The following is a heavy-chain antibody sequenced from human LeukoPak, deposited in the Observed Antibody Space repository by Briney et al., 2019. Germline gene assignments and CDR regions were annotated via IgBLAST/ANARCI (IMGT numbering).Heavy chain of an antibody. CDR1: GGSINSYY. D-gene: IGHD1-14*01. V-gene: IGHV4-59*01. CDR2: ICYSGST. J-gene: IGHJ4*01. Sequence: PSETLSLTCTVSGGSINSYYRSWIRQPPGRGLEWIGYICYSGSTIYNPALKSRVTISRDTSKNQFSLKLRTVTAADTAVYYCTTGGMISGDYWGHGTLVTVSS. CDR3: TTGGMISGDY.